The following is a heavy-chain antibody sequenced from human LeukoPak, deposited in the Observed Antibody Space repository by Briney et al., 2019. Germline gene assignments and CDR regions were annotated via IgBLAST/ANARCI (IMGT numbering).Heavy chain of an antibody. D-gene: IGHD5-24*01. Sequence: GGSLRLSCAASEFTFSNYGMHWVRQAPGKGLEWVAVISYDGSNKYYADSVKGRFTISRDNAKNSLYLQMNSLRAGDTAVYYCARTIEMATISYFDYWGQGALVTVSS. V-gene: IGHV3-33*05. CDR3: ARTIEMATISYFDY. CDR1: EFTFSNYG. J-gene: IGHJ4*02. CDR2: ISYDGSNK.